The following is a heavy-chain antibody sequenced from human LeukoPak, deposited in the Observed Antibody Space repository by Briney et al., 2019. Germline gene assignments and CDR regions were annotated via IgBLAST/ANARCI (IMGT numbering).Heavy chain of an antibody. CDR3: ARAGYYDSSGYYYDAFDI. CDR1: GGSISSYY. D-gene: IGHD3-22*01. Sequence: SETLSLTCTVSGGSISSYYWSWIRQPPGKGLEWIGYIYYSGSTNYNPSLKSRVTISVDTSKNHFSLKLSSVTAADTAVYYCARAGYYDSSGYYYDAFDIWGQGTMVTVSS. J-gene: IGHJ3*02. CDR2: IYYSGST. V-gene: IGHV4-59*01.